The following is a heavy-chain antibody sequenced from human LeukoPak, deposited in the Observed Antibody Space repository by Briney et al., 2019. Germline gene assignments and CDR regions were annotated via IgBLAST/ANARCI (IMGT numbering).Heavy chain of an antibody. CDR3: ARELCNYYDSSGVLH. J-gene: IGHJ4*02. CDR1: GGSFSGYY. D-gene: IGHD3-22*01. Sequence: SETLSLTCAVYGGSFSGYYWSWIRQPPGKGLEWIGEINHSGGTKYNPSLKNRVTISVDTYKNQFSLKLSSVTAADTAVYYCARELCNYYDSSGVLHWGQGTLVTVSS. V-gene: IGHV4-34*01. CDR2: INHSGGT.